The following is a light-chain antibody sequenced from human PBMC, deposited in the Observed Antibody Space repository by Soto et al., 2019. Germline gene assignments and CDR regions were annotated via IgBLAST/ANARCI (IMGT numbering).Light chain of an antibody. CDR3: QQSYSTPRT. CDR2: DAS. Sequence: PSTLSSSVGDRVTITCRASQSISSWLAWYPQKPGKAPKLLIYDASSLESGVPSRFSGSGSGTEFTLTISSLQPEDFATYYCQQSYSTPRTFGQGTKVDIK. V-gene: IGKV1-5*01. CDR1: QSISSW. J-gene: IGKJ1*01.